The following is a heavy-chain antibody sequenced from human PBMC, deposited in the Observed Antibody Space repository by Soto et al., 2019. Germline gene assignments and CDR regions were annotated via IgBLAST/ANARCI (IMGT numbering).Heavy chain of an antibody. D-gene: IGHD5-18*01. J-gene: IGHJ5*02. Sequence: QVQLQESGPGLVKPSQTLSLTCTVSGVSITSGDNYWSWIRQHQGKGLDGIGYFYYSGSTDYNPSLQSRATISVDTSQNQFSLKLSSVTAADTAVYYCARGDSYGYGSFPFCFDPWGQGTLVTVSS. CDR2: FYYSGST. CDR3: ARGDSYGYGSFPFCFDP. CDR1: GVSITSGDNY. V-gene: IGHV4-31*03.